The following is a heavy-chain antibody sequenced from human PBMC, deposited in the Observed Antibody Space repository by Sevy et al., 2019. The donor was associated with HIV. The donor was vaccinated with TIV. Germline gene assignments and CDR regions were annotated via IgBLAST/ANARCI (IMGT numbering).Heavy chain of an antibody. J-gene: IGHJ6*02. V-gene: IGHV3-33*01. Sequence: GGSLRLSCAASGFSFSSYDMHWVRQAPGMGLEWVAVIRYDGSNKHYGDSGKGRFTISRDKSKNALYLQMSGLRAEDTAVYYCAREKVDTSMIFVEYYGMDVWGQGTTVTVSS. CDR3: AREKVDTSMIFVEYYGMDV. D-gene: IGHD5-18*01. CDR1: GFSFSSYD. CDR2: IRYDGSNK.